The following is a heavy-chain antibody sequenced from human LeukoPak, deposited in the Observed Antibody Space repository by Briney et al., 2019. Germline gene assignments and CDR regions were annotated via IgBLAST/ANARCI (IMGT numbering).Heavy chain of an antibody. J-gene: IGHJ3*02. CDR1: GFAFSNYV. CDR3: AGTSEATYYSLSSGHYLGAFDI. CDR2: IWYDGSNK. Sequence: PGRSLRLSCAASGFAFSNYVTHWVRQTPGKGLEWVAVIWYDGSNKYYADSVKGRFTISRDNSKNTLYLQMNSLRAEDTAVFYCAGTSEATYYSLSSGHYLGAFDIWGQGTMVTVSS. D-gene: IGHD3-22*01. V-gene: IGHV3-33*01.